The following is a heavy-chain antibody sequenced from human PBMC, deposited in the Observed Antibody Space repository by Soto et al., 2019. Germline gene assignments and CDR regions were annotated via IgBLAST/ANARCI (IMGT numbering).Heavy chain of an antibody. CDR1: GGSISSGGYS. CDR2: IYHSGST. V-gene: IGHV4-30-2*01. Sequence: QLQLQESGSGLVKPSQTLSLTCAVSGGSISSGGYSWSWIRQPPGKGLEWIGYIYHSGSTYNNPPLKSRGSISVDRSKNQLSLKLSSVTAADTGVYYCGRVPDYWCQGTLVSVSS. J-gene: IGHJ4*02. CDR3: GRVPDY.